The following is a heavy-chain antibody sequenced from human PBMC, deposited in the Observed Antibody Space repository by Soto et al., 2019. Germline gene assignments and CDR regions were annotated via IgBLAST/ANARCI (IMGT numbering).Heavy chain of an antibody. CDR2: IYYSGST. Sequence: SETLSLTCPVSGGSISSGYYYWSWIRQPPGKGLEWIGYIYYSGSTYYNPSLKSRVTISVDTSKNQFSLKLSSVTAADTAVYYRARENSGYGDYRDFDYWGQGTLVTVSS. CDR3: ARENSGYGDYRDFDY. CDR1: GGSISSGYYY. D-gene: IGHD4-17*01. J-gene: IGHJ4*02. V-gene: IGHV4-30-4*01.